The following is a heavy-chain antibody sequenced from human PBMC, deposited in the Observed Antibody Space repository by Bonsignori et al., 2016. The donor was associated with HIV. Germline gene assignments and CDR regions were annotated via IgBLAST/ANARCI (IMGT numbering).Heavy chain of an antibody. CDR2: ISAYNGNT. CDR1: GYTFTSYG. J-gene: IGHJ4*02. V-gene: IGHV1-18*01. Sequence: ASVKVSCKASGYTFTSYGISWVRQAPGQGLEWMGWISAYNGNTNYAQKLQGRVTMTTDTSTSTAYMELRSLRSDDTAVYYCARDWGAAAGTDGLLASDYWGQGTLVTVSS. CDR3: ARDWGAAAGTDGLLASDY. D-gene: IGHD6-13*01.